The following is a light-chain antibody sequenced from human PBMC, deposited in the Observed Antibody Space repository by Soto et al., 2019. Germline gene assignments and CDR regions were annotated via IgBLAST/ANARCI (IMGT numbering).Light chain of an antibody. V-gene: IGKV1-16*02. J-gene: IGKJ5*01. Sequence: DIQMTQSPSSLSASVGDRVTISCRASQDITDCLAWFQQKPGKAPKSLIYAASTLQSDVPSKFSGSGSGTDFTLTINSLQAEDFATYYCQEYYRYPFTFGQGTRLEIK. CDR3: QEYYRYPFT. CDR2: AAS. CDR1: QDITDC.